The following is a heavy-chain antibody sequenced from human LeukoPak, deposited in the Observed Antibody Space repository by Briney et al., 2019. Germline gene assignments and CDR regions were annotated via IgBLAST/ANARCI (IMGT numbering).Heavy chain of an antibody. D-gene: IGHD2-2*01. CDR3: AKDHEYQLLWPDYYYGMDV. CDR1: GFTFSSYA. J-gene: IGHJ6*02. V-gene: IGHV3-23*01. Sequence: GGSLRLSCAASGFTFSSYAMSWVRQAPGKGLEWVSAISGSGGSTYYADSVKGRFTISRDNSKNTLYLQMNSLRAEDTAVYYCAKDHEYQLLWPDYYYGMDVWGQGTTVTVSS. CDR2: ISGSGGST.